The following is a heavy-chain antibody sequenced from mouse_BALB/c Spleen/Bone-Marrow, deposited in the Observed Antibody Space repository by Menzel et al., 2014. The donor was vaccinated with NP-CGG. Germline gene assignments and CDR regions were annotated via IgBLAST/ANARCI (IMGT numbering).Heavy chain of an antibody. D-gene: IGHD3-2*02. V-gene: IGHV1-31*01. J-gene: IGHJ4*01. CDR1: GYSFTGYY. CDR2: INPYNGAT. CDR3: ARERTTHATYAIDY. Sequence: VQLQQSGPELVKPGASVKISCKASGYSFTGYYMHWVKQSHVKSLEWIGRINPYNGATSYNQNFKDKASLTVDKSSSTAFMELHIQTSEDAAVYYCARERTTHATYAIDYWGQGTSVTVSS.